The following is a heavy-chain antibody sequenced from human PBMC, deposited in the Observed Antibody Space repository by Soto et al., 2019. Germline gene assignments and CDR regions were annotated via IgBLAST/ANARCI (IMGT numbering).Heavy chain of an antibody. CDR3: AAERVQPLILPDY. Sequence: GGSLRLSCAASGFTFSSYAMHWVRQAPGKGLEWVAVISYDGSNKYYADSVKGRFTISRDNSKNTLYLQMNSLRAEDTAVYYCAAERVQPLILPDYWGQGTLVTVSS. CDR1: GFTFSSYA. V-gene: IGHV3-30-3*01. CDR2: ISYDGSNK. J-gene: IGHJ4*02. D-gene: IGHD3-16*01.